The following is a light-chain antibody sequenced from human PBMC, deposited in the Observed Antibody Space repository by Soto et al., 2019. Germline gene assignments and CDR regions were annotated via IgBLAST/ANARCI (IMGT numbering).Light chain of an antibody. J-gene: IGLJ2*01. CDR3: QSFDTGLTGPI. CDR1: NSNIGAHYE. CDR2: NNT. Sequence: QSVLTQPPSVSAAPGQRVTISCNGSNSNIGAHYEVHWHQQFPGTAPKLLISNNTNRPSGVPDRFSGSRSGTSASLAITGLQSEDEADYYCQSFDTGLTGPILGIGTKVTVL. V-gene: IGLV1-40*01.